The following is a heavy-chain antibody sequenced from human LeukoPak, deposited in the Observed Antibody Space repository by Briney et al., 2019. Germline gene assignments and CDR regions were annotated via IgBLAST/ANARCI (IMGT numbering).Heavy chain of an antibody. Sequence: SSVKVSCKASGGTFSSHAISWVRQAPGQGLEWMGRIIPIFGTANYAQKFQGRVTITTDESTSTAYMELSSLRSEDTAVYYCTSDVVPAAIVYAFDIWGQGTMVTVSS. J-gene: IGHJ3*02. CDR3: TSDVVPAAIVYAFDI. CDR2: IIPIFGTA. CDR1: GGTFSSHA. D-gene: IGHD2-2*02. V-gene: IGHV1-69*05.